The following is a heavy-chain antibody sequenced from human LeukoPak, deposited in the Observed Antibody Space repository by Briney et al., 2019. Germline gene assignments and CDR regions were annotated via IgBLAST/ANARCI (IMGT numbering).Heavy chain of an antibody. V-gene: IGHV4-38-2*01. CDR1: GYSISSGYY. CDR3: ARREVGATILGGNYFDY. Sequence: PSETLSLTCAVSGYSISSGYYWGWIRQPPGKGLEWIGSIYHSGGTYYNPSLKSRVTISVDTSKNQFSLKLSSVTAADTAVYYCARREVGATILGGNYFDYWGQGTLVTVSS. CDR2: IYHSGGT. J-gene: IGHJ4*02. D-gene: IGHD1-26*01.